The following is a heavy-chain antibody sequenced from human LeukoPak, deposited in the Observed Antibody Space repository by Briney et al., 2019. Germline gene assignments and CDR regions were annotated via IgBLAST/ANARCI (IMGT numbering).Heavy chain of an antibody. J-gene: IGHJ4*02. CDR3: ARVGSGYDYY. V-gene: IGHV1-2*04. CDR1: GYTFTSYG. CDR2: INPNSGGT. D-gene: IGHD5-12*01. Sequence: GASVKVSCKASGYTFTSYGISWVRQAPGQGLEWMGWINPNSGGTNYAQKFQGWVTMTRDTSISTAYMELSRLRSDDTAVYYCARVGSGYDYYWGRGTLVTVSS.